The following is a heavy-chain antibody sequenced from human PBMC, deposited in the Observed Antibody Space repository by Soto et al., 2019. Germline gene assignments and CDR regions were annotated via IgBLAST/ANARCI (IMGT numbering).Heavy chain of an antibody. J-gene: IGHJ4*02. Sequence: PSETLSLTCTVSGGSISSYYWSWIRQPPGKGLEWIGYIYYSGSTNYNPSLKSRVTRSVDTSKNQFSLKLSSVTAADTAVYYCARDRGTYSGYRLYYFDYWGQGTLVTVSS. CDR2: IYYSGST. D-gene: IGHD5-12*01. CDR1: GGSISSYY. V-gene: IGHV4-59*01. CDR3: ARDRGTYSGYRLYYFDY.